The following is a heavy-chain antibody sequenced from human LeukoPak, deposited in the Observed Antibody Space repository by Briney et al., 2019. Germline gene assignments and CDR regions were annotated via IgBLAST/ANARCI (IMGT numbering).Heavy chain of an antibody. J-gene: IGHJ4*02. V-gene: IGHV4-59*01. D-gene: IGHD1-14*01. CDR1: GGSFSNYY. Sequence: SETLSLTCTVSGGSFSNYYWSWFRQPPGKGLEWIGYIYYSGSTNYNPSLKSRVTISVDSSKNQFSLKLSSVTAADTAVYYCARVHETNNYLDYWGQGTLVTVSS. CDR3: ARVHETNNYLDY. CDR2: IYYSGST.